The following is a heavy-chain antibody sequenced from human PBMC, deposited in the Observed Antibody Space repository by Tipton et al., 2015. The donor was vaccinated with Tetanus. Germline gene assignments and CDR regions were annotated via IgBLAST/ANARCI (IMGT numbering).Heavy chain of an antibody. CDR3: ARVDDSVWGSPFDL. Sequence: TLSLTCTVSSGSIDSYYWSWIRQPPGKGLEWIGCISYSGSSEYNPSLKSRVTVSEDTSKSQFSLKLSSVTAADTAVYYCARVDDSVWGSPFDLWGQGVLVTVSS. V-gene: IGHV4-59*01. J-gene: IGHJ4*02. CDR2: ISYSGSS. CDR1: SGSIDSYY. D-gene: IGHD3-16*01.